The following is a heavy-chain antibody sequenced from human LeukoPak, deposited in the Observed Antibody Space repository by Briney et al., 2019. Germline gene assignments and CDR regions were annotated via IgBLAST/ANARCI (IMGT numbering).Heavy chain of an antibody. CDR3: ARDQWDIVVVVAAQQSLIAFDI. CDR1: GFTFSSYS. D-gene: IGHD2-15*01. J-gene: IGHJ3*02. Sequence: GGSLRLSCAASGFTFSSYSMNWVRQAPGKGLEWVSSISSSSSYIYYADSVKGRFTISRDNGKKSLYLQMNSLRAEDTAVYYCARDQWDIVVVVAAQQSLIAFDIWGQGTMVTVSS. V-gene: IGHV3-21*01. CDR2: ISSSSSYI.